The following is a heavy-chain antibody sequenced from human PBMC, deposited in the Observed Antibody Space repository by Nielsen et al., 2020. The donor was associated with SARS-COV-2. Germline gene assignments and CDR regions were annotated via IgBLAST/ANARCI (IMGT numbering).Heavy chain of an antibody. CDR2: IDPSDSYT. CDR1: GYSLTASW. V-gene: IGHV5-10-1*01. D-gene: IGHD6-13*01. CDR3: ASQPISSTGTLEDYFDS. J-gene: IGHJ4*02. Sequence: GESLKISCTGSGYSLTASWIRWVRQMPGKALEWMGRIDPSDSYTNYSPSFQGHVTISADKSISTAYLQWSSLKASDTAMYYCASQPISSTGTLEDYFDSWGQGTLVTVSS.